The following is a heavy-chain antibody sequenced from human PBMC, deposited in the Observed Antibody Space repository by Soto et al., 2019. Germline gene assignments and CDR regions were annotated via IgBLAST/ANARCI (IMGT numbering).Heavy chain of an antibody. Sequence: ASVKVSCKASGYTFTSYGISWVRQAPGQGLEWMGWISAYNGNTNYAQKLQGRVIMTTDTSTSTAYMELRSLRSDDTAVYYCARDGLDIVVVPADYGMDVWGQGTTVTVSS. CDR3: ARDGLDIVVVPADYGMDV. CDR1: GYTFTSYG. CDR2: ISAYNGNT. V-gene: IGHV1-18*01. D-gene: IGHD2-2*03. J-gene: IGHJ6*02.